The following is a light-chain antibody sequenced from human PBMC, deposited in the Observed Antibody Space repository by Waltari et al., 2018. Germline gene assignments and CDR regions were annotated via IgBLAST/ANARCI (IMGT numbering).Light chain of an antibody. Sequence: QSALTQPASVSGSPGQSIPISCTGTSSSVGGYNFVPCYQQHPGKAPKLMIYDVSNRPSGVSNLFSGSKSGNTASLTISGLQAEDEADYYCSSYTSSSTLVVFGGGTKLTVL. J-gene: IGLJ2*01. CDR2: DVS. V-gene: IGLV2-14*03. CDR3: SSYTSSSTLVV. CDR1: SSSVGGYNF.